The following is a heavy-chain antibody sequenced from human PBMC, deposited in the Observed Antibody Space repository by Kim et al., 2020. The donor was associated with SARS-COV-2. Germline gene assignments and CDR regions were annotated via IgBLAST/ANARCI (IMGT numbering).Heavy chain of an antibody. D-gene: IGHD3-22*01. CDR3: ARGVTMIVVVSFDY. Sequence: SETLSLTCAVYGGSFSGYYWSWIRQPPGKGLEWIGEINHSGSTNYNPSLKSRVTISVDTSKNQFSLKLSSVTAADTAVYYCARGVTMIVVVSFDYWGQGT. J-gene: IGHJ4*02. V-gene: IGHV4-34*01. CDR2: INHSGST. CDR1: GGSFSGYY.